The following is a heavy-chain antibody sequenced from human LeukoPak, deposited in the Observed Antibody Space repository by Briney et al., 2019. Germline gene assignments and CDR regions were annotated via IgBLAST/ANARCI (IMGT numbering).Heavy chain of an antibody. CDR1: GFTFSSYG. CDR2: ISYDGSNK. J-gene: IGHJ4*02. CDR3: ARGPYGSGSTIDY. D-gene: IGHD3-10*01. V-gene: IGHV3-30*03. Sequence: PGRSLRLSCAASGFTFSSYGMHWVRQAPGKGLEWVAVISYDGSNKYYADSVKGRFTISRDNSKNTLYLQMNSLRAEDTAVYYCARGPYGSGSTIDYWGQGTLVTVSS.